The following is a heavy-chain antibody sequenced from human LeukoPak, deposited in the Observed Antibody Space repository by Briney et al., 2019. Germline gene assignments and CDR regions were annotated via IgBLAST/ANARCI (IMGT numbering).Heavy chain of an antibody. CDR2: ISSNGGST. D-gene: IGHD3-10*01. CDR3: ARADYYGSRQLLYYFDY. J-gene: IGHJ4*02. Sequence: PGGSLRLSCAASGLTFSSYAMHWVRQAPGKGLEYVSAISSNGGSTYYANSVKGRFTISRDNSKNTLYLQMGSLRAEDMAVYYCARADYYGSRQLLYYFDYWGQGTLVTVSS. CDR1: GLTFSSYA. V-gene: IGHV3-64*01.